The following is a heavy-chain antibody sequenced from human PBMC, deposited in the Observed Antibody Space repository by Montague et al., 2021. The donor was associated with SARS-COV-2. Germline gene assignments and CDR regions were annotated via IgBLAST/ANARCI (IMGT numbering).Heavy chain of an antibody. D-gene: IGHD3-3*01. CDR3: ARDKGLTIFGVVKSPGAFDI. CDR1: GGSMRRYY. V-gene: IGHV4-59*01. CDR2: IYDSGGT. Sequence: SETLSLTCTISGGSMRRYYWTWIRQLPGKELEWIGSIYDSGGTRYNPSLKSRVSISVDTSKNQFSLKLSSVTAADTAVYYCARDKGLTIFGVVKSPGAFDIWGQGTMVTVSS. J-gene: IGHJ3*02.